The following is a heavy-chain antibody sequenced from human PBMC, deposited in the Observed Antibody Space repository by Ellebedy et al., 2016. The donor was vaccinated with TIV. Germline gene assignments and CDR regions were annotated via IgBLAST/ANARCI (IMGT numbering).Heavy chain of an antibody. CDR1: GFTFTSYW. J-gene: IGHJ4*02. CDR2: IKGDGSSA. D-gene: IGHD3-3*01. V-gene: IGHV3-74*01. CDR3: STVEWYRSDY. Sequence: GESLKISCAASGFTFTSYWMHWVRQAPGKELVWVSRIKGDGSSAGYADSVKGRFTISRDNAKNTLYLQMNSLSAEDTAVYYCSTVEWYRSDYWGQGTLVTVSS.